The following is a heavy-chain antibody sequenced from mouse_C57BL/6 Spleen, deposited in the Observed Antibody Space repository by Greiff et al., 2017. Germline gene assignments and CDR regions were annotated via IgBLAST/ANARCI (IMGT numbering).Heavy chain of an antibody. CDR3: ARQGGNYYFDC. J-gene: IGHJ2*01. V-gene: IGHV5-6*01. CDR2: ISSGGSYT. Sequence: EVMLVESGGDLVKPGGSLKLSCAASGFTFSSYGMSWVRQTPDKRLEWVATISSGGSYTYYPDSVKGRFTISRDNAKNTLYLQMSSLKSEDTAMYYCARQGGNYYFDCWGQGTTLTVSS. D-gene: IGHD2-1*01. CDR1: GFTFSSYG.